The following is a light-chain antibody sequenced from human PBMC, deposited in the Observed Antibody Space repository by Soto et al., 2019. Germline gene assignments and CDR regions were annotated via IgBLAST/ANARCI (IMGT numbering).Light chain of an antibody. CDR3: QQRSNWPPIT. V-gene: IGKV3-11*01. Sequence: ETVLTRVPATLSFSSGQRAHLSGRASQSISSYLAWYQQKPGQAPRLLIYDASNRATGIPARFSGSGSGTDFTLTISSLEPEDFAVYYCQQRSNWPPITFGQGTRLEIK. J-gene: IGKJ5*01. CDR1: QSISSY. CDR2: DAS.